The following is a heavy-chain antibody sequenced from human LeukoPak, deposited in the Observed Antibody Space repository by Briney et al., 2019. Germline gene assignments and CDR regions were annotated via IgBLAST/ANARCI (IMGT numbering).Heavy chain of an antibody. CDR2: ISSSSSYI. D-gene: IGHD2-8*01. V-gene: IGHV3-21*01. CDR3: AREIIVLGYWYFDL. Sequence: PGGSLRLSCAASGFTFSSYSMNWVRQAPGKGLEWVSSISSSSSYIYYADSVKGRFTISRDNAKNSLYLQMNSLRAEDTAVYYCAREIIVLGYWYFDLWGRGTLVTVSS. CDR1: GFTFSSYS. J-gene: IGHJ2*01.